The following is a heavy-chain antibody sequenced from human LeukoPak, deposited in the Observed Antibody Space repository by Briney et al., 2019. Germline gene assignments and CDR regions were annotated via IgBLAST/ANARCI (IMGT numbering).Heavy chain of an antibody. CDR3: ARNNWGIDY. D-gene: IGHD7-27*01. Sequence: GGSLRLSCAASGFTFSSHWIHWVRQVSGKGLLWVSRIDSFGNTMGYADSVKGRFTISRDNAKSTLYLHMNSLREEDTAVYYCARNNWGIDYWGRGALVTVSS. J-gene: IGHJ4*02. CDR1: GFTFSSHW. CDR2: IDSFGNTM. V-gene: IGHV3-74*01.